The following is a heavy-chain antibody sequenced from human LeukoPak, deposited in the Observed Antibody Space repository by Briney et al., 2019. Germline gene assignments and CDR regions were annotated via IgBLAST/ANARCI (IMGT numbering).Heavy chain of an antibody. CDR2: IVVGSGNT. CDR3: AARVITFGGVIAPWDY. Sequence: SVKVSFKASGFTFTSSAMQWVRQARGQRLEWIGWIVVGSGNTNYAQKFQERVTITRDMSTSTAYMELSSLRSEDTAVYYCAARVITFGGVIAPWDYWGQGTLVTVSS. D-gene: IGHD3-16*02. J-gene: IGHJ4*02. V-gene: IGHV1-58*02. CDR1: GFTFTSSA.